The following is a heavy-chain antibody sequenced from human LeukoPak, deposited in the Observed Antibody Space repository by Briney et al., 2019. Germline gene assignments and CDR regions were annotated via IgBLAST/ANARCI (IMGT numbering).Heavy chain of an antibody. Sequence: GGSLRLSCAASGLAFSSSAMNWVRQTPGKGLEWLSYSSASSSDAYYADSVTGRFTISRDNAKSSLSLQMNSLTAEDTAIYFCARGRDHAFGIWGQGTRVTVSS. J-gene: IGHJ3*02. CDR2: SSASSSDA. V-gene: IGHV3-48*01. CDR3: ARGRDHAFGI. CDR1: GLAFSSSA.